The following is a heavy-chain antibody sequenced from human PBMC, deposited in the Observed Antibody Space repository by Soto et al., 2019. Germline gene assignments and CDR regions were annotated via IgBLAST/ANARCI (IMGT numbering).Heavy chain of an antibody. CDR1: GGSFSGYY. Sequence: SETLSLTCAVYGGSFSGYYWSWIRQPPGKGLEWVGDIFPSGSTNYNPSLKSRVTISVDTSENQFSLKLTSVTAADTAVYYCARVGYCSSTPCWPIGYFEYWGQGTLVTVSS. CDR2: IFPSGST. CDR3: ARVGYCSSTPCWPIGYFEY. V-gene: IGHV4-34*12. D-gene: IGHD2-2*01. J-gene: IGHJ4*02.